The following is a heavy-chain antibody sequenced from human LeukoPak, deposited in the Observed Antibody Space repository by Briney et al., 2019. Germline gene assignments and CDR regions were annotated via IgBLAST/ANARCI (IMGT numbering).Heavy chain of an antibody. CDR2: IIPIFGTA. CDR3: ARDTPAICSGSFSPEDWFDP. J-gene: IGHJ5*02. D-gene: IGHD3-10*02. V-gene: IGHV1-69*01. Sequence: SVKVSCKASGGTFSSYAISWVRQAPGQGLEWMGGIIPIFGTANYAQKFQGRVTITADESTSTAYMELSSLRSEDTAVYYCARDTPAICSGSFSPEDWFDPWGQGTLVTVSS. CDR1: GGTFSSYA.